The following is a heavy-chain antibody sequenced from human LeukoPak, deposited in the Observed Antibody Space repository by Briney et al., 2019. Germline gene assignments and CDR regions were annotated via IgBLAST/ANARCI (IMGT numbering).Heavy chain of an antibody. CDR1: GYSFTSYW. J-gene: IGHJ3*02. CDR2: IYPGDSDT. Sequence: GESLKISCKGSGYSFTSYWIGWVRQMPGKGLEWMGIIYPGDSDTRYSPSFQGQVTISADKSISTAYLQWGSLKASDTAMYYCARQNLGYGDAFDIWGQGTMVTVSS. CDR3: ARQNLGYGDAFDI. V-gene: IGHV5-51*01. D-gene: IGHD2-15*01.